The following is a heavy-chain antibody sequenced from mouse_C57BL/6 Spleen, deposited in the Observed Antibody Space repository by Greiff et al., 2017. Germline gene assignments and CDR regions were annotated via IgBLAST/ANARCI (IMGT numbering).Heavy chain of an antibody. Sequence: QVQLQQPGAELVMPGASVKLSCKASGYTFTSYWMHWVKQRPGQGLEWIGEIDPSDSYTNYNQKFKGKATLTVDKSSSTAYMPLSSLTSEDSAVXYCARSHYFGSSYAGYFVVWGTGTRVTVSS. CDR3: ARSHYFGSSYAGYFVV. CDR2: IDPSDSYT. CDR1: GYTFTSYW. V-gene: IGHV1-69*01. J-gene: IGHJ1*03. D-gene: IGHD1-1*01.